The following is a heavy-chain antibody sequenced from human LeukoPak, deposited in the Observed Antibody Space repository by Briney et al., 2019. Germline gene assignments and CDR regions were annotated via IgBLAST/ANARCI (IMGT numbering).Heavy chain of an antibody. CDR1: GGSISSGSYY. D-gene: IGHD2-21*02. J-gene: IGHJ6*03. V-gene: IGHV4-61*02. CDR2: IYTSGST. CDR3: ARGGGDYYYYYYMDV. Sequence: SETLSLTCTASGGSISSGSYYWRWIRQPAGKGLEWIGRIYTSGSTNYNPSLKSRVTISVDTSKNQFSLKLSSVTAADTAVYYCARGGGDYYYYYYMDVWGKGTTVTVSS.